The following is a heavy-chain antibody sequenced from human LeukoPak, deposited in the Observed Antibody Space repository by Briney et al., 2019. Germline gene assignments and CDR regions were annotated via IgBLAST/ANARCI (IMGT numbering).Heavy chain of an antibody. V-gene: IGHV4-34*01. CDR1: GGSFNTFY. J-gene: IGHJ4*02. CDR2: INRYGSA. D-gene: IGHD4-11*01. Sequence: KPSETLSLTCAVYGGSFNTFYWSWIRQPPGKGLEWIGQINRYGSANYNPSLKSRVAISLDTSKNQFSLKVTSVIAADTAIYYCARDSPYSPHDSWGQGTLVTVSS. CDR3: ARDSPYSPHDS.